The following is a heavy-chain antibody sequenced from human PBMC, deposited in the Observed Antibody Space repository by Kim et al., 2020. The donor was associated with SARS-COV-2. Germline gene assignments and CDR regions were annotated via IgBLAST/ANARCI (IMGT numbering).Heavy chain of an antibody. CDR2: INHSGST. CDR3: ARGRRLTIAARRGSGMYYFDD. D-gene: IGHD6-6*01. J-gene: IGHJ4*02. Sequence: SETLSLTCAVYGGSFSGYYWSWIRQPPGKGLEWIGEINHSGSTNYNPSLKSRVTISVDTSKNQFSLKLSSVTAADTAVYYCARGRRLTIAARRGSGMYYFDDWGQGTLVTVSS. V-gene: IGHV4-34*01. CDR1: GGSFSGYY.